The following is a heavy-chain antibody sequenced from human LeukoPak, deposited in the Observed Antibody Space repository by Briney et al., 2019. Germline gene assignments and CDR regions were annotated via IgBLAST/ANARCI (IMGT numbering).Heavy chain of an antibody. Sequence: ASVKVSCKASGYTFTGYYMHWVRQAPGQGLEWMGWINPNSGGTNYAQKFQGRVSMTRDTSISTAYMELSRLRSDDTAVYYYARVGRYCSGGSCGYYYYGMDVWGQGTTVTVSS. J-gene: IGHJ6*02. D-gene: IGHD2-15*01. V-gene: IGHV1-2*02. CDR2: INPNSGGT. CDR1: GYTFTGYY. CDR3: ARVGRYCSGGSCGYYYYGMDV.